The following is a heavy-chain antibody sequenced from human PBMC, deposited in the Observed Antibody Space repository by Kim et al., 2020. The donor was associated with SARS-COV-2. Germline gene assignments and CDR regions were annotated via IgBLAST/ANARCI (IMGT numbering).Heavy chain of an antibody. CDR3: ARQRNYANWFDP. D-gene: IGHD3-16*01. Sequence: SETLSLTCTVSGGSISSSSYYWGWIRQPPGKGLEWIGSIYYSGSTYYNPSLKSRVTISVDTSKNQFSLKLSSVTAADTAVYYCARQRNYANWFDPWGQGTLVTVSS. J-gene: IGHJ5*02. CDR2: IYYSGST. CDR1: GGSISSSSYY. V-gene: IGHV4-39*01.